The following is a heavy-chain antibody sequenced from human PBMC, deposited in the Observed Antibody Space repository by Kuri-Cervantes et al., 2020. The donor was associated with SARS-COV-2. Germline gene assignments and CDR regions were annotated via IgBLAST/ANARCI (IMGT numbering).Heavy chain of an antibody. CDR2: INHSGST. CDR3: ARGRSPGY. V-gene: IGHV4-34*01. J-gene: IGHJ4*02. CDR1: GGSFSGYY. Sequence: ESLKISCAVYGGSFSGYYWSWIRQPPGKGLEWIGEINHSGSTNYNPSLKGRVTISVDTSKNQFSLKLSSVTAADTAAYYCARGRSPGYWGQGTLVTVSS.